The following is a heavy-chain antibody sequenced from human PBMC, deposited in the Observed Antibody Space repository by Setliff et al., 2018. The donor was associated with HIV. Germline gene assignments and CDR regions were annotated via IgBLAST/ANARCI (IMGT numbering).Heavy chain of an antibody. CDR2: VYTSGNT. J-gene: IGHJ4*02. V-gene: IGHV4-4*09. CDR1: GAPITNSY. CDR3: AKARRVADFDY. D-gene: IGHD2-15*01. Sequence: LSLTCSVSGAPITNSYWSWIRQSPGKRLEWIGYVYTSGNTNYNPSLKSRVTISLDTSRNQLSLKLTSVTAADTAVYYCAKARRVADFDYWGQGTLVTAPQ.